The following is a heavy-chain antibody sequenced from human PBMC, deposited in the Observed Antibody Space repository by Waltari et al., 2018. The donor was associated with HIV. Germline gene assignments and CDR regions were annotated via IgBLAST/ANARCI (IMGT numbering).Heavy chain of an antibody. Sequence: QVQLQESGPGLVKPSETLSLTCTVSGGSISSYYWSWIRQPPGKGLEWIGYIYYSGSTNYNPTLKSRVTISVDTSKNQFSLKLSSVTAADTAVYYCARHWTTSYTIFGVVTLNHWFDPWGQGTLVTVSS. D-gene: IGHD3-3*01. CDR1: GGSISSYY. CDR2: IYYSGST. V-gene: IGHV4-59*08. CDR3: ARHWTTSYTIFGVVTLNHWFDP. J-gene: IGHJ5*02.